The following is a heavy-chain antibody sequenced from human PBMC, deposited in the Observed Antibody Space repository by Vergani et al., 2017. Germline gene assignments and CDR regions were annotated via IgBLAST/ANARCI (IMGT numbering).Heavy chain of an antibody. CDR2: ISGSGVSA. CDR1: EFTFSNYA. CDR3: AKQYFVSGNYLFDY. D-gene: IGHD3-10*01. Sequence: EVQLLESGGGLVQPGGSLRLTCAASEFTFSNYAMNWVRQAPDKGLEWVSGISGSGVSAYYTDSVKGRFTISRDNSKNMLFLQMNNLRTEDTAIYYCAKQYFVSGNYLFDYWGQGTLVTVSS. V-gene: IGHV3-23*01. J-gene: IGHJ4*02.